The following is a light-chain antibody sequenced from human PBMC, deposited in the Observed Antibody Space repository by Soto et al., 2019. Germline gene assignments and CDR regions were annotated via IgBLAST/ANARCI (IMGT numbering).Light chain of an antibody. J-gene: IGLJ1*01. CDR1: DIRTKS. V-gene: IGLV3-21*02. Sequence: SYELTQPPSVSVAPGQTARITCGGNDIRTKSVHWYQQKPGQAPVLVVCDDSVRPSGIPERFSGSNSGNTATLTISRVEAGDEADYFCQVWDSGSDHFVFGAGTKLTVL. CDR2: DDS. CDR3: QVWDSGSDHFV.